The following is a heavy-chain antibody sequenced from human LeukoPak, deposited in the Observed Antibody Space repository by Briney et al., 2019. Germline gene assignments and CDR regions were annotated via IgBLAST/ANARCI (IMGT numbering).Heavy chain of an antibody. J-gene: IGHJ4*02. Sequence: PGGSLRLSCAASGFTFRSYGMHWVRQVTGKGLEWVSGIGTAGDPYYADSVKGRFTISRENARNSLYLQMDSLRAGDTAVYFCGRGDYYGSGSFDYWGQGILVTVSS. V-gene: IGHV3-13*05. D-gene: IGHD3-10*01. CDR1: GFTFRSYG. CDR3: GRGDYYGSGSFDY. CDR2: IGTAGDP.